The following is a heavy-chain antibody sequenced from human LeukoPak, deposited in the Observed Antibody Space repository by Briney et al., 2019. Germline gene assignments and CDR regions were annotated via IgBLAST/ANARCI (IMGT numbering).Heavy chain of an antibody. CDR1: GFTFSTYG. CDR3: AKSSPAGNIVVVPVSYFFDY. Sequence: GGSLRLSCAASGFTFSTYGMHWVRQAPGKGLEWVAFIRYDGVRKYFADSVKGRFTISRDSSKNTLYLQLNSLRAEDTAVYYCAKSSPAGNIVVVPVSYFFDYWGQGTLVIVSS. V-gene: IGHV3-30*02. J-gene: IGHJ4*02. CDR2: IRYDGVRK. D-gene: IGHD2-2*01.